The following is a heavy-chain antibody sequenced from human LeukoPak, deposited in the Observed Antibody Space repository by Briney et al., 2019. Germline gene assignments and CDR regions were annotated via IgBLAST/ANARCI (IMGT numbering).Heavy chain of an antibody. CDR3: AIAAAGTYYFDY. CDR1: GGSISSGGYY. J-gene: IGHJ4*02. V-gene: IGHV4-30-2*01. Sequence: PSETLSLTCTVSGGSISSGGYYWSWIRQPPGKGLEWIGYIYHSGSTYYNPSLKSRVTISVDRSKNQFSLKLSSVTAADTAVYYCAIAAAGTYYFDYWGQGTLVTVSS. D-gene: IGHD6-13*01. CDR2: IYHSGST.